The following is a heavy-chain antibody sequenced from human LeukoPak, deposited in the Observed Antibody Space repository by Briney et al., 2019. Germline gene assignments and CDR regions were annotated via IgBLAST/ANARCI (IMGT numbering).Heavy chain of an antibody. CDR3: ARGPRGYSYGYAGYVDY. D-gene: IGHD5-18*01. J-gene: IGHJ4*02. V-gene: IGHV4-59*08. CDR2: IYYSGST. CDR1: GDSISSYY. Sequence: SETLSLTCTVSGDSISSYYWSWLRQPPGKGLEWLGYIYYSGSTNYNPSLKSRVTMSVDTSKNQFSLKLNSVTAADTAVYYCARGPRGYSYGYAGYVDYWGQGTLVTVSS.